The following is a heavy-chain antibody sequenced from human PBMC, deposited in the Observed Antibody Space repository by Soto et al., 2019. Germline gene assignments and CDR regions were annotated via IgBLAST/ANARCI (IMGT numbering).Heavy chain of an antibody. D-gene: IGHD5-18*01. CDR3: ARDQAMAQFDY. CDR2: INAYNGNT. V-gene: IGHV1-18*01. J-gene: IGHJ4*02. CDR1: GYTFTSYG. Sequence: GASVTVCCKASGYTFTSYGMRWVRQAPGQGLEWMGWINAYNGNTKYAQKLQGRVTMTTDTSTSTAYMELRSLRSDDTAVYYCARDQAMAQFDYWGQGTLVTVSS.